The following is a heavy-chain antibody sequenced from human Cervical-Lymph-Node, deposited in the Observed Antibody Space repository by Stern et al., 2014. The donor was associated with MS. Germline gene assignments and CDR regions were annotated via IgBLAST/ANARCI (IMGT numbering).Heavy chain of an antibody. CDR2: ICPVFGTP. CDR3: ARGASSASCYKHGVDV. V-gene: IGHV1-69*01. D-gene: IGHD3-10*01. Sequence: VQLVESGAEVKQPGSSVKVSCKASGATFDTYAISWVRQAPGQGLEWLAGICPVFGTPTYAQKFKGRVTLTADESTTTDYWELSSLKPEDTAVYYCARGASSASCYKHGVDVWGQGTTVTVSS. J-gene: IGHJ6*02. CDR1: GATFDTYA.